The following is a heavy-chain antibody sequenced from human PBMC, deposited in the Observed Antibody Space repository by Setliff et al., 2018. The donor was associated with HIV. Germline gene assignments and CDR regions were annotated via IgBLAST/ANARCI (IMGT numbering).Heavy chain of an antibody. CDR3: ASARIPTGGTSTSFDF. Sequence: PGGSLRLSCTTSGFTFSSHAMSWVRQAPGKGLQWVSGISGDTFNTYTADSVKGRFTISRDNSKNTLYLQMNNLRAEDSAIYYCASARIPTGGTSTSFDFWGQGTLVTVSS. V-gene: IGHV3-23*01. D-gene: IGHD1-1*01. J-gene: IGHJ4*02. CDR1: GFTFSSHA. CDR2: ISGDTFNT.